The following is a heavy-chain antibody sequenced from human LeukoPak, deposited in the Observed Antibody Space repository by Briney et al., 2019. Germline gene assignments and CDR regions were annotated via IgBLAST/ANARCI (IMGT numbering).Heavy chain of an antibody. J-gene: IGHJ4*02. CDR2: IIPILGIA. D-gene: IGHD5-24*01. CDR3: ARSDGYNAGYFDY. V-gene: IGHV1-69*04. CDR1: GGTFSSYA. Sequence: GASVKVSCKASGGTFSSYAISWVRQAPGQGLEWMGRIIPILGIANYEQKFQGRVTITADKSTSTAYMELSSLRSEDTAVYYCARSDGYNAGYFDYWGQGTLVTVSS.